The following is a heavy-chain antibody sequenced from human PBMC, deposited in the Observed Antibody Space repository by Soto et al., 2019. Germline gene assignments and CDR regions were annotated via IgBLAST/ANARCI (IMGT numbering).Heavy chain of an antibody. CDR3: ARRGSYLPYYYYGMDV. Sequence: ASVKVSCKASGYTFTSYYMHWVRQAPGQGLEWMGIINPSSGSTSYAQKFQGRVTMTRDTSTSTVYMELSSLRSEDTAVYYCARRGSYLPYYYYGMDVWGQGTTVTVSS. V-gene: IGHV1-46*01. CDR2: INPSSGST. D-gene: IGHD1-26*01. J-gene: IGHJ6*02. CDR1: GYTFTSYY.